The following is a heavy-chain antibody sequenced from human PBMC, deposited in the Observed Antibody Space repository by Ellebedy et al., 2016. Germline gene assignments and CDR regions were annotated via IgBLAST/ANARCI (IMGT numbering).Heavy chain of an antibody. CDR2: ISYDGSNK. Sequence: GGSLRLSXAASGFTFSSYAMHWVRQAPGKGLEWVAVISYDGSNKYYADSVKGRFTISRDNSKNTLYLQMNSLRAEDTAVYYCAKDNGYSSSWYFDYWGQGTLVTVSS. J-gene: IGHJ4*02. V-gene: IGHV3-30*04. CDR1: GFTFSSYA. D-gene: IGHD6-13*01. CDR3: AKDNGYSSSWYFDY.